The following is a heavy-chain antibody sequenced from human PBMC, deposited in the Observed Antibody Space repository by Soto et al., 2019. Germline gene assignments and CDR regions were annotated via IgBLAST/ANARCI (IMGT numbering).Heavy chain of an antibody. Sequence: QVQLVQSGAEVKKPGASVKVSCKASGYSFTSFYMHWVRQAPGQGLEWMGIINPSGGSTSYAKKFPGRVPMTRDTSPSTVYMELSRLRSEDTAVYYCTRVSGYENAFDIWGQGTMVTVSS. D-gene: IGHD5-18*01. CDR3: TRVSGYENAFDI. CDR1: GYSFTSFY. J-gene: IGHJ3*02. CDR2: INPSGGST. V-gene: IGHV1-46*03.